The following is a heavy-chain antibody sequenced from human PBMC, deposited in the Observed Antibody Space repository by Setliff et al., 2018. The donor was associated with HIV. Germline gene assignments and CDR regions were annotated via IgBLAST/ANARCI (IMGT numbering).Heavy chain of an antibody. CDR1: GFTFSRYA. J-gene: IGHJ4*02. Sequence: AGGSLRLSCAASGFTFSRYAMHWVRQAPGKGPEGVALISHDGSNTYYADSVKGRFTISRDDSKNTLFLQMDSLRPEDTALYYCAKTNGWFLIDYWGQGTLVTVSS. CDR2: ISHDGSNT. D-gene: IGHD6-19*01. CDR3: AKTNGWFLIDY. V-gene: IGHV3-30*01.